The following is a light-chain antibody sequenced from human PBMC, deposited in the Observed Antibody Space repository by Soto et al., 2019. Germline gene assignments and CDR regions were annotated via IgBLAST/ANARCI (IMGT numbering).Light chain of an antibody. CDR3: AAWDDSLNGLV. CDR1: SSNIGRNT. CDR2: NNN. Sequence: QSVLTQPPSASGTPGQRVTISCSGSSSNIGRNTVNWYQQLPGTAPKLLIYNNNQRPSGVPDRFSASESGTSASLALSGLQSEDEADYYCAAWDDSLNGLVFGTGTKLTVL. J-gene: IGLJ1*01. V-gene: IGLV1-44*01.